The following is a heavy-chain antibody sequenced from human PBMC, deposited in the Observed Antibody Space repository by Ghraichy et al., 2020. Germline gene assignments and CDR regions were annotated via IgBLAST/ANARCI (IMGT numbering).Heavy chain of an antibody. CDR3: ARLLSSSSWYGGWYFDY. CDR2: IYTSGST. CDR1: GGSISSYY. J-gene: IGHJ4*02. Sequence: SETLSLTCTVSGGSISSYYWSWIRQPPGKGLEWIGYIYTSGSTNYNPSLKSRVTISVDTSKNQFSLKLSSVTAADTAVYYCARLLSSSSWYGGWYFDYWGQGTLVTVSS. V-gene: IGHV4-4*09. D-gene: IGHD6-13*01.